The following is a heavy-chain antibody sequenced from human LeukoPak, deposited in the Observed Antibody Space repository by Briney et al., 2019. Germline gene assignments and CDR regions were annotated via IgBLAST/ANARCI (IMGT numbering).Heavy chain of an antibody. V-gene: IGHV1-18*01. CDR1: GYTFSCYG. Sequence: ASVTVTFKASGYTFSCYGIAWVRQAPEQGLEWMGWISDYNGNTNYAQKLQGRVSMTTDTSTTTAYMELRSLTSDDTALYYCARSSLGTITAGPFDYWGQGTLVTVSS. CDR2: ISDYNGNT. D-gene: IGHD5-12*01. J-gene: IGHJ4*02. CDR3: ARSSLGTITAGPFDY.